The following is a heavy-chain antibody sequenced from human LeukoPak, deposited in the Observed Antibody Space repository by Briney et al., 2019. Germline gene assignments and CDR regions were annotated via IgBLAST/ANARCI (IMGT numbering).Heavy chain of an antibody. J-gene: IGHJ4*02. CDR1: GFTFSSYW. CDR3: ARVERRYYDFWSGYAFDY. D-gene: IGHD3-3*01. CDR2: IKQDGSEK. V-gene: IGHV3-7*01. Sequence: GGSLRLSCAASGFTFSSYWMSWVRQAPGKGLEWVANIKQDGSEKYYVDSVKGRFTISRDNAKNSLYLRMNSLRAEDTAVYYCARVERRYYDFWSGYAFDYWGQGTLVTVSS.